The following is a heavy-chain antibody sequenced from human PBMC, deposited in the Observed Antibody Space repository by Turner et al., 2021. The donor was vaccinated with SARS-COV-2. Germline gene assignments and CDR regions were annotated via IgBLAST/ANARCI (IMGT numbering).Heavy chain of an antibody. Sequence: QVQLLESGGGVVQPGRSLRLSCAASGFTLSRYGMHWVRQAPGKGLEWVEVIWYDGSNKYYADSVKGRFTISRDNSKNTLYLQMNSLRAEDTAVYYCARDHYYDSSGYTLDAFDIWGQGTMVTISS. D-gene: IGHD3-22*01. CDR1: GFTLSRYG. V-gene: IGHV3-33*01. CDR2: IWYDGSNK. CDR3: ARDHYYDSSGYTLDAFDI. J-gene: IGHJ3*02.